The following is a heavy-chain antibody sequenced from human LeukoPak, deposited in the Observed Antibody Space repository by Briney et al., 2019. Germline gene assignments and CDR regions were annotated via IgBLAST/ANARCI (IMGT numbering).Heavy chain of an antibody. CDR2: IIPIFGTA. CDR3: ARRTLLWFGESQDAFDI. CDR1: GGTFSSYA. V-gene: IGHV1-69*06. Sequence: GASVKVPCKASGGTFSSYAISWVRQAPGQGLEWMGGIIPIFGTANYAQKFQGRVTITADKSTSTAYMELSSLRSEDTAVYYCARRTLLWFGESQDAFDIWGQGTMVTVSS. J-gene: IGHJ3*02. D-gene: IGHD3-10*01.